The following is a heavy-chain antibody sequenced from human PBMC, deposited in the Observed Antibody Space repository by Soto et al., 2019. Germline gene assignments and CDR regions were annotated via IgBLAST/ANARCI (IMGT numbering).Heavy chain of an antibody. CDR2: IFNIGKT. CDR3: ARGSDGVWNWFDP. Sequence: SETLSLTFAVFGGSIRSGFYSWSWIWRPPGQGLEGIGNIFNIGKTYANPSLMSPVTISADRSANHSSIKLASVTAAATAITFCARGSDGVWNWFDPWGQGTQVTVSS. D-gene: IGHD3-3*01. V-gene: IGHV4-30-2*01. CDR1: GGSIRSGFYS. J-gene: IGHJ5*02.